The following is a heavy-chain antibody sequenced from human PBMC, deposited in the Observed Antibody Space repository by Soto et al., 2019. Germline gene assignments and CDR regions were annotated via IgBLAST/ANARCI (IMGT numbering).Heavy chain of an antibody. J-gene: IGHJ4*02. Sequence: QVQMVQSGAEVRKPGSSVNVSCKASGTTFSTHGIHWVRQAPGQGLEWMGGFVPMFSSSNYAQKFQGRLTIVADEPTNSAYMELSSLRADDSAIYYCARSSGTYYFDHWGQGTLVTVSS. CDR3: ARSSGTYYFDH. V-gene: IGHV1-69*01. CDR1: GTTFSTHG. D-gene: IGHD6-19*01. CDR2: FVPMFSSS.